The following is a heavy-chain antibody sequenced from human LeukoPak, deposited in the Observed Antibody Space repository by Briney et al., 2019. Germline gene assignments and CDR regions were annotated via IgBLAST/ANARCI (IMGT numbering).Heavy chain of an antibody. D-gene: IGHD6-19*01. Sequence: SETLSLTCAVYGGSFSGYYWSWIRQPPGKGLEWIGEINHSGSTNYNPSLKSRVTMSVDTSKNQFSLKLSSVTAADTAVYYCARVWEYSSGWYLGYWGQGTLVTVSS. V-gene: IGHV4-34*01. CDR2: INHSGST. CDR1: GGSFSGYY. J-gene: IGHJ4*02. CDR3: ARVWEYSSGWYLGY.